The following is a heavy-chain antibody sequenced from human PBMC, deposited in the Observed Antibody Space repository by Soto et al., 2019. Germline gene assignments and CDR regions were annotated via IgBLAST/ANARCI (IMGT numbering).Heavy chain of an antibody. CDR2: IKTDGSST. V-gene: IGHV3-74*01. J-gene: IGHJ5*02. Sequence: PGVSLRLSCAASGFTFSSYWMHWVRQAPGKGLVWVSRIKTDGSSTNYADSVKGRFTISRDNAKNMLYLQMNSLRPEDTAVYYCTREKFDPWGQGTLVTVSS. CDR1: GFTFSSYW. CDR3: TREKFDP.